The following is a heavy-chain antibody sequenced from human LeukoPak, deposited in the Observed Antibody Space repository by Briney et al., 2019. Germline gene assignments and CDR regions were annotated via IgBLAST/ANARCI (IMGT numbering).Heavy chain of an antibody. D-gene: IGHD2-2*01. V-gene: IGHV3-21*01. CDR2: ISSSSSYI. Sequence: PGGSLRLSCAASGFTFSSYSMNWVRQAPGKGLEWVSSISSSSSYIYYADSVKGRFTISRDNAKNSLHLQMNSLRAEDTAVYYCARLRRYCSSTSCYYFDYWGQGTLVTVSS. CDR1: GFTFSSYS. J-gene: IGHJ4*02. CDR3: ARLRRYCSSTSCYYFDY.